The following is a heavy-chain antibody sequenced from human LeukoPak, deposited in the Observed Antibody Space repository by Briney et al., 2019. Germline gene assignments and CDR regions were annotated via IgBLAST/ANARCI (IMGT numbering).Heavy chain of an antibody. CDR1: GGSITIRNYY. D-gene: IGHD1-1*01. CDR3: ARDRRQRDYFDF. CDR2: VYSSGSL. V-gene: IGHV4-39*07. Sequence: KTSETLSLTCTVSGGSITIRNYYWAWIRQPPGRQLEWIGSVYSSGSLYYNPSLKSRVTISVDTSNNHFSLRLNSVTAADTAVYYCARDRRQRDYFDFWGQGARVTVSS. J-gene: IGHJ4*02.